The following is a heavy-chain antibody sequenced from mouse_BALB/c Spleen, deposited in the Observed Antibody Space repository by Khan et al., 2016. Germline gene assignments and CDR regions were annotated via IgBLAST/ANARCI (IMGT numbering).Heavy chain of an antibody. CDR2: MNTYTGEP. V-gene: IGHV9-3-1*01. CDR3: ARDYDYDGDWYFDV. CDR1: GYTFTNYG. Sequence: QIQLVQSGPELKKPGETVKISCKASGYTFTNYGMNWVKRAPGKGLKWMGWMNTYTGEPTYADDFKGRFAFSLKTSARTAYLQINNLKNEDTATYCCARDYDYDGDWYFDVWGAGTTVTVSS. J-gene: IGHJ1*01. D-gene: IGHD2-4*01.